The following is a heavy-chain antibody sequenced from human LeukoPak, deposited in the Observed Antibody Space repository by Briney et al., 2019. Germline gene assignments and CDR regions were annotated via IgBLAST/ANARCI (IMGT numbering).Heavy chain of an antibody. J-gene: IGHJ4*02. CDR1: GGSISSYY. Sequence: TSETLSLTCTVSGGSISSYYWSWIRQPPGKGLEWIGYIYYSGSTNYNPSLKSRVTISVDTSKNQFSLRLSSVTAADTAVYYCARVTGYMIEDYFDYWGQGTLVTVSS. CDR2: IYYSGST. V-gene: IGHV4-59*01. D-gene: IGHD3-22*01. CDR3: ARVTGYMIEDYFDY.